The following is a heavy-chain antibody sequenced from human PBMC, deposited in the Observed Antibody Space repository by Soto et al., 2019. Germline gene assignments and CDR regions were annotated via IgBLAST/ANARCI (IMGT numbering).Heavy chain of an antibody. D-gene: IGHD3-22*01. CDR3: ARDHDKYYYDSSGGAFDY. CDR1: GFTFSSYA. J-gene: IGHJ4*02. V-gene: IGHV3-30-3*01. Sequence: PGGSLRLSCAASGFTFSSYAMHWVRQAPGKGLEWVAVISYDGSNKYYADSVKGRFTISRDNSKNTLYLQMNSLRAEDTAVYYCARDHDKYYYDSSGGAFDYWGQGTLVTVSS. CDR2: ISYDGSNK.